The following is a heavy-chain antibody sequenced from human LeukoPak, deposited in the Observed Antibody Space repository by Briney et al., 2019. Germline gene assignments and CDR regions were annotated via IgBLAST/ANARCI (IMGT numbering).Heavy chain of an antibody. V-gene: IGHV4-34*01. D-gene: IGHD1-26*01. CDR2: INHSGST. CDR3: AKTGYSGSQFDY. J-gene: IGHJ4*02. Sequence: PSETLSLTCAVYGGSFSGYYWSWIRQPPGKGLEWIGEINHSGSTNYNPSLKSRVTISVDTSKNQFSLKLSSVTAADTAVYYCAKTGYSGSQFDYWGQGTLVTVSS. CDR1: GGSFSGYY.